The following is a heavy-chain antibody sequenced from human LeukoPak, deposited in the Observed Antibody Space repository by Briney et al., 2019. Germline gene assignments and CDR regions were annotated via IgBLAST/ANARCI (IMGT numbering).Heavy chain of an antibody. V-gene: IGHV3-30*03. D-gene: IGHD6-19*01. CDR1: GFTFSDYG. CDR3: AVAVAGPPTPYYYYYGMDA. CDR2: ISADGSTN. J-gene: IGHJ6*02. Sequence: GRSLRLSCAASGFTFSDYGIHWVRQAPGKGLEWVAVISADGSTNYYADSVKGRFTISRDNSKNTLYLEMNSLRAEDTALYYCAVAVAGPPTPYYYYYGMDAWGQGTAVTVSS.